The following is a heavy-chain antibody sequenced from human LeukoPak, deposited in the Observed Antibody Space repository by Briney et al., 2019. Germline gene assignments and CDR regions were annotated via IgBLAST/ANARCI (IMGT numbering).Heavy chain of an antibody. CDR2: INSVRTT. CDR3: ASTVDSGYYFDY. CDR1: GFTFSPYS. D-gene: IGHD3-10*01. Sequence: PGGSLRLSCAASGFTFSPYSINWIRQAPGKGLEWVSYINSVRTTYYADSVKGRFTISRDNAKNSLYLQMNSLRAEDTAVYYCASTVDSGYYFDYWGQGTLVTVSS. V-gene: IGHV3-48*04. J-gene: IGHJ4*02.